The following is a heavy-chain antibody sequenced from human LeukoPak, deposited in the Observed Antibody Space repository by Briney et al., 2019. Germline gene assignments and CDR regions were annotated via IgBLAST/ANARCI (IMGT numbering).Heavy chain of an antibody. J-gene: IGHJ5*02. V-gene: IGHV3-53*05. CDR3: AKETDNWNCAPWFDP. D-gene: IGHD1-7*01. CDR2: IYSGGST. Sequence: PGGSLRLSCAASGFTVSSNYMSWVRQAPGKGLEWVSVIYSGGSTYYADSVKGRFTISRDNSKNTLYLQMNSLRAEDTAVYYCAKETDNWNCAPWFDPWGQGTLVTVSS. CDR1: GFTVSSNY.